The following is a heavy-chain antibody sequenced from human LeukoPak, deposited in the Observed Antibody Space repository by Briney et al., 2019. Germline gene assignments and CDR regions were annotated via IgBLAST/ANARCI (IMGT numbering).Heavy chain of an antibody. CDR3: ARGERNDFWSGYYSGYYYMDV. J-gene: IGHJ6*03. CDR1: GGSFSGYY. D-gene: IGHD3-3*01. V-gene: IGHV4-34*01. CDR2: INHSGST. Sequence: SETLSLTCAVYGGSFSGYYWSWIRQPPGKGLEWIGEINHSGSTNYNPSLKSRVTISVDTSKNQFSLKLSSVTAADTAVYYCARGERNDFWSGYYSGYYYMDVWGKGTTVTVSS.